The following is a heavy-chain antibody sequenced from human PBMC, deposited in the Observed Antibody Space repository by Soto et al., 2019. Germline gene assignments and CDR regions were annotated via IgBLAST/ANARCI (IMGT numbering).Heavy chain of an antibody. D-gene: IGHD3-22*01. CDR1: CYTFTSYG. Sequence: ASVKVSCKASCYTFTSYGISWVRQAPEQGLEWMGLIVAYNGNTNYAQKLQGRVTMTTDTSTITAYMELSSLRSEDTAVYYCPTDRRYYDSSGSADYWGQGTLVTVSS. CDR3: PTDRRYYDSSGSADY. V-gene: IGHV1-18*04. CDR2: IVAYNGNT. J-gene: IGHJ4*02.